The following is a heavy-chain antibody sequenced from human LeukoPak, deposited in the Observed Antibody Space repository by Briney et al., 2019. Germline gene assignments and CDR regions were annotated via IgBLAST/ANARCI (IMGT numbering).Heavy chain of an antibody. D-gene: IGHD3-10*01. CDR2: IYHSGTT. CDR1: GYSITSSSW. CDR3: ARKENVYYYFDY. V-gene: IGHV4-28*01. J-gene: IGHJ4*02. Sequence: ETLSLTCAVSGYSITSSSWWGWIRQPPGKGLEWIGYIYHSGTTYYNPSLQSRVTMSVDTSKNRFSLKLSSVTAVDTAVYYCARKENVYYYFDYWGQGTLVTVSS.